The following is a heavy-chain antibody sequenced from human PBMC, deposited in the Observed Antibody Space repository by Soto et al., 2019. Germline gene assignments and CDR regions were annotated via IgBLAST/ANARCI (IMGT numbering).Heavy chain of an antibody. V-gene: IGHV1-18*04. CDR2: ISGYNGNT. CDR1: GYTFTSYY. J-gene: IGHJ6*02. CDR3: AREGPRPYYYYGMDV. Sequence: GASVKVSCKASGYTFTSYYMHWVRQAPGQGLEWMGWISGYNGNTNYEQKFQDRVTMTTDTTTNTAYMELRSLRSDDTAVYYCAREGPRPYYYYGMDVWGQGTTVTVSS.